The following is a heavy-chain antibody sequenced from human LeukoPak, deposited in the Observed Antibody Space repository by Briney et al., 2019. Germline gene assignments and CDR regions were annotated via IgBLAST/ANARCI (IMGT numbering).Heavy chain of an antibody. CDR1: GYTFTSYY. V-gene: IGHV1-46*01. D-gene: IGHD2-21*02. J-gene: IGHJ3*02. CDR2: INPSGGST. Sequence: ASVKVSCKASGYTFTSYYMHWMRQAPGQGLEWMGIINPSGGSTSYAQKFQGRVTMTRDTSTSTVYMELSSLRSEDTAVYYCARDRGAYCGGDCYWDAFDIWGQGTMVTVSS. CDR3: ARDRGAYCGGDCYWDAFDI.